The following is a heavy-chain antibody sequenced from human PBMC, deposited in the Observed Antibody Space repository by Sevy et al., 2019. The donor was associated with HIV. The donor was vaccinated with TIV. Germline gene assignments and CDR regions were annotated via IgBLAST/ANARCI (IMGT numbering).Heavy chain of an antibody. D-gene: IGHD3-10*01. CDR2: ISFGGADT. Sequence: GGSLRLSCAASGFTFATYAMTRVRQAPGKGLEWVSVISFGGADTYYADSVKGRFTISRDNSKNTLYLQMNSLRAEDTAVFYCAKDRVSGSYYTGDFDSWGQGTLVTVSS. V-gene: IGHV3-23*01. J-gene: IGHJ4*02. CDR1: GFTFATYA. CDR3: AKDRVSGSYYTGDFDS.